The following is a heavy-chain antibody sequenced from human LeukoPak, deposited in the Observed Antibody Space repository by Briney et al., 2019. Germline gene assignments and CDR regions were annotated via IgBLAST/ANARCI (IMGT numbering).Heavy chain of an antibody. CDR3: ARHDEETAAGLTFDY. CDR1: GGSISSSSYY. J-gene: IGHJ4*02. Sequence: SETLSLTCTVSGGSISSSSYYWGWIRQPPGKGLEWIGSIYYSGSTYYNPSLKSRVTISVDTSKNQFSLKLSSVTAADTAVYYCARHDEETAAGLTFDYWGQGTLVTVSS. D-gene: IGHD6-25*01. V-gene: IGHV4-39*01. CDR2: IYYSGST.